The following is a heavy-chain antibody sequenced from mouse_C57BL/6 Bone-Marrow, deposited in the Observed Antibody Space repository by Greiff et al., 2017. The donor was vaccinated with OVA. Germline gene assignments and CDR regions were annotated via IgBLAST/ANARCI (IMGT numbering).Heavy chain of an antibody. CDR1: GYTFTDYY. CDR3: ARKGNVDY. V-gene: IGHV1-19*01. J-gene: IGHJ2*01. D-gene: IGHD2-1*01. Sequence: EVKLVESGPVLVKPGASVKMSCKASGYTFTDYYMNWVKQSHGKSLEWIGVINPYNGGTSYNQKFKGKATLTVDKSSSTAYMELNSLTSEDSAVYYCARKGNVDYWGQGTTLTVSS. CDR2: INPYNGGT.